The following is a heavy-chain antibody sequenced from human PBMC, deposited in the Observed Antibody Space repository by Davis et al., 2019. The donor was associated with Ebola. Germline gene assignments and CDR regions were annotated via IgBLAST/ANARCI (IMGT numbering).Heavy chain of an antibody. CDR3: ARVNIVPAVNVYYYYGMDV. V-gene: IGHV4-61*01. CDR2: IYYSGST. D-gene: IGHD2-2*01. CDR1: GGSVSSGSYY. Sequence: MPSETLSLTCTVSGGSVSSGSYYWSWIRQPPGKGLEWIGYIYYSGSTNYNPSLKSRVTISVDTSKNQFSLKLSSVTAADTAVYYCARVNIVPAVNVYYYYGMDVWGQGTTVTVSS. J-gene: IGHJ6*02.